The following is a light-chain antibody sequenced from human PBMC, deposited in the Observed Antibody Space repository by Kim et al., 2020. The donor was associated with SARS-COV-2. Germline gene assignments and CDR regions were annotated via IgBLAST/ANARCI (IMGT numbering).Light chain of an antibody. J-gene: IGKJ3*01. CDR1: QSVSSSY. Sequence: EIVLTQSPGTLSLSPGERATLSCRASQSVSSSYLAWYQQKPGQAPRLLIYGASSRATGIPDRFSGSGSGTDFTLTISRLEPEDFAVYYCQQSATSPPFTFGPGTKVDIK. CDR2: GAS. CDR3: QQSATSPPFT. V-gene: IGKV3-20*01.